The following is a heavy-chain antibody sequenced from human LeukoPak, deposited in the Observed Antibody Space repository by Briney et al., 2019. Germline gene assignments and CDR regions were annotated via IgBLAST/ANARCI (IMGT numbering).Heavy chain of an antibody. CDR3: ALLEDILTGNHLDY. D-gene: IGHD3-9*01. J-gene: IGHJ4*02. CDR2: IDPSDSYT. CDR1: GHSFTSYW. V-gene: IGHV5-10-1*01. Sequence: GESLKISCKGSGHSFTSYWISWVRQMPGEGLEWRGRIDPSDSYTNYSPSFQGHVTISADKSISTAYLQWSSLKASDTAMYYCALLEDILTGNHLDYWGQGTLVTVSS.